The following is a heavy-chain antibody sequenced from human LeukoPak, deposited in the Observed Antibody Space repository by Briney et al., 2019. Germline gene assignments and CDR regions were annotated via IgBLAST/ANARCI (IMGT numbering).Heavy chain of an antibody. Sequence: SETLSLXCTVSGGSISSYYWSWIRQPPGKGLEWIGYIYYSGSTNYNPSLKSRVTISVDTSKNQFSLKLSSVTAADTAVYYCARVGYGDYSAFDIWGQGKMVTVSS. CDR3: ARVGYGDYSAFDI. D-gene: IGHD4-17*01. CDR1: GGSISSYY. J-gene: IGHJ3*02. CDR2: IYYSGST. V-gene: IGHV4-59*01.